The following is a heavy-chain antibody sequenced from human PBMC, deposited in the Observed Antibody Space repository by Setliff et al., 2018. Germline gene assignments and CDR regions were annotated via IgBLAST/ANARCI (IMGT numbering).Heavy chain of an antibody. J-gene: IGHJ5*02. CDR1: GGSISSGSNY. CDR3: ARAPQYSNFWYALSWFDP. V-gene: IGHV4-61*09. D-gene: IGHD3-3*01. CDR2: IDPSGNT. Sequence: TLSLTCTVSGGSISSGSNYWSWIRQPAGRGLEWIGHIDPSGNTNYNPSLKSRVTISLDTSKNQFSLKLTSVTAADTAVYYCARAPQYSNFWYALSWFDPWGQGTLVTVSS.